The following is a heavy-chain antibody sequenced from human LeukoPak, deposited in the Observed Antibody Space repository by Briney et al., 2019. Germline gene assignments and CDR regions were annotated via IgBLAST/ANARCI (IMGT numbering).Heavy chain of an antibody. CDR2: IYYSGGT. D-gene: IGHD7-27*01. CDR3: ARETPGAGHFDY. J-gene: IGHJ4*02. Sequence: SETLSLTCTVSGGSINYYYWMWIRQPPGKGLEWIGYIYYSGGTHYNSSLKGRVTMLVDTSKNQFSLKLTAVTAADTAVYYCARETPGAGHFDYWGQGSLVTVSS. V-gene: IGHV4-59*01. CDR1: GGSINYYY.